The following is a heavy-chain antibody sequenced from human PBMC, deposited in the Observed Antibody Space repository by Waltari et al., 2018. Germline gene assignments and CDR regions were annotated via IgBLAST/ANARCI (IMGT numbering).Heavy chain of an antibody. CDR2: IYSGGST. D-gene: IGHD6-13*01. V-gene: IGHV3-23*03. CDR3: AKGPPASSWDYFDY. CDR1: GFTFSSYA. Sequence: EVQLLESGGGLVQPGGSLRLSCAASGFTFSSYAMSWVRQAPGKGLEWVSVIYSGGSTYYADSVKGRFTSSRDNSKNTLYLQMNSLRAEDTAVYYCAKGPPASSWDYFDYWGQGTLVTVSS. J-gene: IGHJ4*02.